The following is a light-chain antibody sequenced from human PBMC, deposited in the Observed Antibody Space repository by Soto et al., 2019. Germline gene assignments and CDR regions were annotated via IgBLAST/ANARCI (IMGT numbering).Light chain of an antibody. CDR2: NNN. V-gene: IGLV1-44*01. Sequence: QSALTQPPSASGTPGQRVTISCSGGSSNIGTNAVNWYQQLPGTAPKLLIYNNNQRPSGVPDRFSGSKSGTSASLAISGFQSEDEAYYYCAPWDLSLNGYVCGSGSIVPV. J-gene: IGLJ1*01. CDR3: APWDLSLNGYV. CDR1: SSNIGTNA.